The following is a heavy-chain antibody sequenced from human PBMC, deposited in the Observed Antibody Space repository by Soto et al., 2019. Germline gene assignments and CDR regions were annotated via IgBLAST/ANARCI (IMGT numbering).Heavy chain of an antibody. J-gene: IGHJ6*02. Sequence: ASVKVSCKASGFTFTNSAVQWVRQARGQRLEWIGWIVVGSGNTNYAQKFQERVTITRDESTSTAYMELSSLRSEDTAVYYCARAPRITIFGVVIIQDYYYGMDVWGQGTTVTVSS. CDR2: IVVGSGNT. V-gene: IGHV1-58*01. CDR1: GFTFTNSA. D-gene: IGHD3-3*01. CDR3: ARAPRITIFGVVIIQDYYYGMDV.